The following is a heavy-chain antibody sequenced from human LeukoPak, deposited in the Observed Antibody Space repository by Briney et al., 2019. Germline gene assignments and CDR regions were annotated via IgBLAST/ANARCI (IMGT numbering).Heavy chain of an antibody. CDR2: ISGSGGST. D-gene: IGHD6-6*01. CDR3: ATKGSSDYFDY. Sequence: GGSLRLSCAASGFTFSSYAMSWVRQAPGKGLEWVSTISGSGGSTYYADSVKGRFTISRDNSKSTLYLQMNSLRAEDTAVYYCATKGSSDYFDYWGQGTLVTVSS. CDR1: GFTFSSYA. J-gene: IGHJ4*02. V-gene: IGHV3-23*01.